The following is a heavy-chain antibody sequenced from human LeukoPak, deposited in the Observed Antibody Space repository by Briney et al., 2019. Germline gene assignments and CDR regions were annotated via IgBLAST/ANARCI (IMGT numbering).Heavy chain of an antibody. CDR2: IWYDGSNK. D-gene: IGHD1-26*01. V-gene: IGHV3-33*01. J-gene: IGHJ4*02. CDR3: ARASDHSGSYPGDY. Sequence: GGSLRLSCAASGFTFSSYGMHWVRQAPGKGLEWVAVIWYDGSNKYYADSVKGRFTISRDNSKNTLYLQMNSLRAEDTAVYYCARASDHSGSYPGDYWGQGTPVTVSS. CDR1: GFTFSSYG.